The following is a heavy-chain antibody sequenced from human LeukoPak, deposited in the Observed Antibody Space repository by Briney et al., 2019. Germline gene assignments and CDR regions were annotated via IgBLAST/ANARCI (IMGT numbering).Heavy chain of an antibody. J-gene: IGHJ4*02. D-gene: IGHD5-12*01. CDR1: GFTLSSDG. V-gene: IGHV3-30*03. CDR2: ISYDGSNT. Sequence: GGSLRLSCAASGFTLSSDGTHCGRQAPGKGLGWGSVISYDGSNTYYADSVKGRFTISRDNSKNTLYLQMNSLRAEDTAVYYCARSLVATTDFDYWGQGTLVTVSS. CDR3: ARSLVATTDFDY.